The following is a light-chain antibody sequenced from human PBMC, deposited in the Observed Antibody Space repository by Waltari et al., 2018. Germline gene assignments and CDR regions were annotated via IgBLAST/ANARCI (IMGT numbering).Light chain of an antibody. J-gene: IGLJ1*01. Sequence: QSALTQPASVSGSPGQSITISCTGTRNDVGNYNLVSWYQQDPGKVPTLIIYKVNNRPSWVSXXFSGSKSRNTASLTISGLQAEDEADYYCFSYTGDTTLYVFGTGTKVTVL. CDR3: FSYTGDTTLYV. CDR2: KVN. V-gene: IGLV2-23*02. CDR1: RNDVGNYNL.